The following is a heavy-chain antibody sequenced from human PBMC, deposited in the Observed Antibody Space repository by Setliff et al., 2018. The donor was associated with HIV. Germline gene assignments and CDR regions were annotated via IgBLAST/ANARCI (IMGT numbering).Heavy chain of an antibody. CDR2: INHSEST. CDR3: GRGPHIVGAPWAVIDY. D-gene: IGHD1-26*01. J-gene: IGHJ4*02. V-gene: IGHV4-34*01. Sequence: SETLSLTCAVYGGSFSGYYWSWIRQSPGKGLEWIGEINHSESTNYNPSVKRRVTISIDTSKNQFSLKLTSLTTADTAIYYCGRGPHIVGAPWAVIDYWAQGKPVTVSS. CDR1: GGSFSGYY.